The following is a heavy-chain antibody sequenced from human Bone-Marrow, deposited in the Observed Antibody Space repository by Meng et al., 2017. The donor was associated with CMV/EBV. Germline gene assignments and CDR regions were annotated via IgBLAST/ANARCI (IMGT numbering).Heavy chain of an antibody. CDR1: GYTFSSYG. J-gene: IGHJ4*02. V-gene: IGHV1-46*01. CDR2: INPSGGST. CDR3: ARGARIVAAGRDYFDD. Sequence: ASVKVSCKTSGYTFSSYGITWVRQAPGQGLEWMGIINPSGGSTSYAQKFQGRVTMTRDTSTSTVYMELSSLRSEDTAVYYCARGARIVAAGRDYFDDWGQGTLVTVSS. D-gene: IGHD2-15*01.